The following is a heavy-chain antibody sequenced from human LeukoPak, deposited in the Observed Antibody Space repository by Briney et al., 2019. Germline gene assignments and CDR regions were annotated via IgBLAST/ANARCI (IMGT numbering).Heavy chain of an antibody. CDR3: ARQGREDPIDY. CDR1: GYSFTNYW. D-gene: IGHD5-24*01. J-gene: IGHJ4*02. CDR2: IYPGDSYT. V-gene: IGHV5-51*01. Sequence: GESLKISCKGSGYSFTNYWIGWVRQMPGKGLEWMGIIYPGDSYTNYSPSFQGHVTISADKSISTAYLQWSSLKASDTAMYYCARQGREDPIDYWGQGTLVTVSS.